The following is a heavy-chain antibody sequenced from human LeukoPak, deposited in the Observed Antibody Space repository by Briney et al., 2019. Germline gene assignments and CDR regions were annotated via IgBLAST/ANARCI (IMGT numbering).Heavy chain of an antibody. CDR1: GLTFNNYW. V-gene: IGHV3-74*01. D-gene: IGHD3-22*01. CDR3: ARVLFYYDNYFDY. Sequence: GGSLRLSCAASGLTFNNYWMHWVRQAPGKGLVWVSRIRTDGLETSYADSVKGRFTVSRDNAKNTLYLQMNSLRAEDTAVYYCARVLFYYDNYFDYWGQGTLVTVSS. CDR2: IRTDGLET. J-gene: IGHJ4*02.